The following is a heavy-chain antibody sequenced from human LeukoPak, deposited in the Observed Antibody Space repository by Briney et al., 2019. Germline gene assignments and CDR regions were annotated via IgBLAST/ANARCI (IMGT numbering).Heavy chain of an antibody. D-gene: IGHD2-2*01. V-gene: IGHV2-5*02. CDR2: IYWDDDK. Sequence: ESGPTLVNPPQTLTLTCTFSGFSLSTSGVGVGWIRQPPGKALEWLALIYWDDDKRYSPSLKSRLTITKDTSKNQVVLTMTNMDPVDTATYYCATQAPGYCSSTSCYSIWFDPWGQGTLVTVSS. CDR1: GFSLSTSGVG. J-gene: IGHJ5*02. CDR3: ATQAPGYCSSTSCYSIWFDP.